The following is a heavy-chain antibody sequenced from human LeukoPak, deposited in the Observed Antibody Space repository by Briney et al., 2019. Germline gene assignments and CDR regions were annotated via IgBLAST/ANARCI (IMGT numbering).Heavy chain of an antibody. CDR3: ESADIGWNLAHY. D-gene: IGHD2-15*01. CDR1: GGSINDSDW. Sequence: PSETLSLTCDVSGGSINDSDWWTCVRQPPEKGLGGLGKIQTTGKTNYKPSLTGRVTISRNKARKQVFLQLNSVSAADTAVYYCESADIGWNLAHYWGQGTLVIVSS. CDR2: IQTTGKT. J-gene: IGHJ4*02. V-gene: IGHV4/OR15-8*02.